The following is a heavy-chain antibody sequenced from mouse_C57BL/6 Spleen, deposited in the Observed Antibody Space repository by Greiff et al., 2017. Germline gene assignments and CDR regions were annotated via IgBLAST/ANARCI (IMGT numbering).Heavy chain of an antibody. V-gene: IGHV1-64*01. D-gene: IGHD2-4*01. CDR2: IHPNSGST. Sequence: VQLQQPGAELVKPGASVKLSCKASGYTFTSYWMHWVKQRPGQGLEWIGMIHPNSGSTNYTEKFKSKDTLTVDKSSSTAYMQLSSLTSEDSAFYDCARGRSDCDVEYAMDYWGQGTSVTVSS. CDR1: GYTFTSYW. CDR3: ARGRSDCDVEYAMDY. J-gene: IGHJ4*01.